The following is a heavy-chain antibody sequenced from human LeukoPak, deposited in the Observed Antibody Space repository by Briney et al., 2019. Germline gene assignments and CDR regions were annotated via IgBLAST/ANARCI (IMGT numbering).Heavy chain of an antibody. V-gene: IGHV3-23*01. CDR3: AKDCMIDIVVVPAATVCY. CDR1: GFTFSSYA. D-gene: IGHD2-2*01. CDR2: ISGSGGST. J-gene: IGHJ4*02. Sequence: PGGSLRLSCAASGFTFSSYAMSWVRQAPGKGLEWVSAISGSGGSTYYADSVKGRFTISRDNSKNTLYLQMNSLRAEDTAVYYCAKDCMIDIVVVPAATVCYWGQGTLVTVPS.